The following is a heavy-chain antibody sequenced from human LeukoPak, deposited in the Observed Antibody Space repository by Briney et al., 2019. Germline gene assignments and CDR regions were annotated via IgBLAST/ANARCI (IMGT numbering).Heavy chain of an antibody. V-gene: IGHV1-69*13. CDR2: IIPIFGTA. CDR1: GGTFSSYA. CDR3: ARDLGLETTVIYY. J-gene: IGHJ4*02. Sequence: VKVSCKASGGTFSSYAISWVRQAPGQGLEWMGGIIPIFGTANYAQKFQGRVTITADESTSTAYMELSSLRSEDTAVYYCARDLGLETTVIYYWGQGTLVTVSS. D-gene: IGHD4-17*01.